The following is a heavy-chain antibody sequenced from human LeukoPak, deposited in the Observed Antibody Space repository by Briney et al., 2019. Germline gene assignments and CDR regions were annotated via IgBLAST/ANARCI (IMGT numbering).Heavy chain of an antibody. V-gene: IGHV1-69*05. CDR2: IIPIFGTA. D-gene: IGHD2-15*01. CDR1: GGTFSSYA. CDR3: ARDVWGLCSGGSCYQRHYDY. Sequence: GASVKVSCKASGGTFSSYAISWVRQAPGQGLEWMGRIIPIFGTANYAQKFQGRVTITTDESTSTAYMELSSLRSEDTAVYYCARDVWGLCSGGSCYQRHYDYWGQGTLVTVST. J-gene: IGHJ4*02.